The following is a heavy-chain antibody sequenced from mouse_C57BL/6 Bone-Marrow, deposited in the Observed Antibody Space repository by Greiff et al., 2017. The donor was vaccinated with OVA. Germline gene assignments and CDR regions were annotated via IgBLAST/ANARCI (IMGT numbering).Heavy chain of an antibody. V-gene: IGHV1-80*01. CDR3: ARWWSSTYWYYDV. J-gene: IGHJ1*03. CDR1: GYAFSSYW. Sequence: VQLQQSGAELVKPGASVKISCKASGYAFSSYWMHWVKQRPGKGLEWIGQIYPGDGDTNYNGKFKGKATLTADKSSSTAYMQLSSLTSEDSAVYSCARWWSSTYWYYDVWGTGTTVTVSS. CDR2: IYPGDGDT. D-gene: IGHD1-1*01.